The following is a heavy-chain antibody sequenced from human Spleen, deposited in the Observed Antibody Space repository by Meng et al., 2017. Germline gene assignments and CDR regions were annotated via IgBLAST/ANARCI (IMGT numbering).Heavy chain of an antibody. D-gene: IGHD4-17*01. J-gene: IGHJ4*02. CDR3: AHRPETTVTTKSFDS. V-gene: IGHV2-5*02. CDR1: GFSLSTSGMA. Sequence: SGPTLVKPTQTLTLTCTFSGFSLSTSGMAVGWIRQPPGKALEWLALIYWDDEKLYNPSVKSRLTITKDTSKNQVLLTMTNMDPVDTATYYCAHRPETTVTTKSFDSWGQGTLVTVSS. CDR2: IYWDDEK.